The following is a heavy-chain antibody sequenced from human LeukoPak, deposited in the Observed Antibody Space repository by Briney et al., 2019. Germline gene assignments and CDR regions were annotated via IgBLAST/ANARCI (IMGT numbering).Heavy chain of an antibody. CDR2: IWYGGSNK. J-gene: IGHJ6*02. V-gene: IGHV3-33*01. CDR3: ARDSPRIAAAGPQGYGMDV. D-gene: IGHD6-13*01. CDR1: GFTFSSYG. Sequence: PGGSLRLSCAASGFTFSSYGMHWVRQAPGKGLEWVAVIWYGGSNKYYADSVKGRFTISRDNSKNTLYLQMNSLRAEDTAVYYCARDSPRIAAAGPQGYGMDVWGQGTTVTVSS.